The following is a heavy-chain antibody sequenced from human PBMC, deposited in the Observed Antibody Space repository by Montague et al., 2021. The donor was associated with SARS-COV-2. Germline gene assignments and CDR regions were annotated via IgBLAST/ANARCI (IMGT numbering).Heavy chain of an antibody. J-gene: IGHJ4*02. V-gene: IGHV4-34*01. D-gene: IGHD3-22*01. CDR1: GGSFGDDH. CDR3: ARGHLSVSMIVVVFTSASYYFDS. Sequence: SETLSLTCGVYGGSFGDDHWSWIRQPPRKGLEWIGDIKQSGSTNYNPSLKSRVTISVDTSKNQFSLKLTSVTAADTAVYFCARGHLSVSMIVVVFTSASYYFDSWGKGAQVTVSS. CDR2: IKQSGST.